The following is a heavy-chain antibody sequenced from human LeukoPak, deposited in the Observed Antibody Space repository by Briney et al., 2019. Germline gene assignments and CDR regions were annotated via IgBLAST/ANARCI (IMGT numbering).Heavy chain of an antibody. V-gene: IGHV1-69*13. CDR3: ARGSPRTIFGVDV. D-gene: IGHD3-3*01. Sequence: SVKVSCKASGGTFSKYGITWVRQAPGQGLEWMGGIIPVFDTANYAQKFQGRVTITADESMSTAYMELRSLRSDDTAVYYCARGSPRTIFGVDVWGQGTTVTVSS. J-gene: IGHJ6*02. CDR1: GGTFSKYG. CDR2: IIPVFDTA.